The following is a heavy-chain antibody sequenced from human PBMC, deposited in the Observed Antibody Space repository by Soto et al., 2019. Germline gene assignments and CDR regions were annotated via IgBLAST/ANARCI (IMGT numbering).Heavy chain of an antibody. Sequence: PSETLSLTCTVSGGSISSYYWSWIRQPPGKGLEWIGYIYYSGSTNYNPSLKSRVTISVDTSKNQFSLKLSSVTAADTAVYYCARVHGYSSSWYHLNWFDPWGQGTLVTLSA. J-gene: IGHJ5*02. CDR3: ARVHGYSSSWYHLNWFDP. D-gene: IGHD6-13*01. CDR1: GGSISSYY. V-gene: IGHV4-59*01. CDR2: IYYSGST.